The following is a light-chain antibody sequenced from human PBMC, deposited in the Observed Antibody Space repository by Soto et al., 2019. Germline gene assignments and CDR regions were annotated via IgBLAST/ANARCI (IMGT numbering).Light chain of an antibody. V-gene: IGKV1-39*01. CDR1: QSIDRF. CDR3: QHTYTLPIT. J-gene: IGKJ4*01. CDR2: AAS. Sequence: DIQLTQSPASLSASVGDRVTITCRASQSIDRFLNWYQHKPGKAPNLLLYAASSLQSGVPSRFSGSGSGKDITPTISGLSPEDFANYYCQHTYTLPITFGGGTKVEMK.